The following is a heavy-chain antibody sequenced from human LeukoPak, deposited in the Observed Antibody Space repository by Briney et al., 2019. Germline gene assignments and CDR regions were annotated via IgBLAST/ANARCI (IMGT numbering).Heavy chain of an antibody. J-gene: IGHJ5*02. V-gene: IGHV4-59*08. CDR3: ARRLAVARWFDP. CDR2: IYYSGST. CDR1: GGSISSYY. Sequence: PSETLSLTCTVSGGSISSYYWSWIRQPPGKGLEWIGYIYYSGSTNYNPSLKSRVTISVDTSKSQFSLKLSSVTAADTAVYYCARRLAVARWFDPWGQGTLVTVSS. D-gene: IGHD6-19*01.